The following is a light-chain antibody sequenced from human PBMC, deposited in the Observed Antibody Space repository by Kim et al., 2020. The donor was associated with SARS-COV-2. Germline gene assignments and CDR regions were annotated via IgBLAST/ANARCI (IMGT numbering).Light chain of an antibody. Sequence: GPSITTSSTGTRIDIAAYNFVSRYQQHPGEAPKVIIYDVDNRPSGVSSPFSGAKSGTTASLTISEVQAEDEADYYCSSFRSGNTLLFGGGTQLTVL. CDR2: DVD. CDR3: SSFRSGNTLL. V-gene: IGLV2-14*04. CDR1: RIDIAAYNF. J-gene: IGLJ3*02.